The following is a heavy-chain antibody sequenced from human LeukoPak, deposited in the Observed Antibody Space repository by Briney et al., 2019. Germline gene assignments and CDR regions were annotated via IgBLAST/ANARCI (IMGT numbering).Heavy chain of an antibody. CDR1: GFTFSSYA. CDR3: ATDYGSGSYVSPRDY. J-gene: IGHJ4*02. V-gene: IGHV3-23*01. CDR2: ISGSGGST. D-gene: IGHD3-10*01. Sequence: GGSLRLSCAASGFTFSSYAMSWVRQAPGKGLEWVSAISGSGGSTYYADSVKGRFTISRDNSKNTLYLQMNSLRAEDTAVYYCATDYGSGSYVSPRDYWGQGTLDTVSS.